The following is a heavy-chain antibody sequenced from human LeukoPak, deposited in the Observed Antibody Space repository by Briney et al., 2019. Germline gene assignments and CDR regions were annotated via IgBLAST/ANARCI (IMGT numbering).Heavy chain of an antibody. Sequence: SETLSLTCTVSSGAISSYYGIWIRHPPGKGLEWMGYIYYSGSASYNPSLKSRVTMSLDTSKNQFSLKLSSVTAADTAVYYCARSDPGYSYGYFDYWGQGTLVTVSS. J-gene: IGHJ4*02. CDR3: ARSDPGYSYGYFDY. V-gene: IGHV4-59*01. CDR1: SGAISSYY. D-gene: IGHD5-18*01. CDR2: IYYSGSA.